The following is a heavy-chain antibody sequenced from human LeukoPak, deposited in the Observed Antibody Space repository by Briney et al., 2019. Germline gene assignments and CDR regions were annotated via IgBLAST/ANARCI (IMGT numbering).Heavy chain of an antibody. CDR1: GGSFSGYY. D-gene: IGHD3-16*02. J-gene: IGHJ5*02. Sequence: SETLSLTCAVYGGSFSGYYWSWIRQPPGKGLEWIGEINHSGSTNYNPSLKSRVTISVDTSKNQFSLKLSSVTAADTAAYYCATVHYDYVWGSYRYNNWFDPWGQGTLVTVSS. CDR3: ATVHYDYVWGSYRYNNWFDP. V-gene: IGHV4-34*01. CDR2: INHSGST.